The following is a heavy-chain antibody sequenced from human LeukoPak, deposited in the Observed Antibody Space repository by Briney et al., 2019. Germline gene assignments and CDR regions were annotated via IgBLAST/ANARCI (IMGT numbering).Heavy chain of an antibody. Sequence: PSETLSLTCAVYGGSFSGYYWSWIRQPPGKGLEWIGEINHSGSTNYNPSLKSRVTISVDTSKNQFSLKLSSVTAADTAVYYCARHEQWLVGWFDPWGQGTLVTVSS. CDR3: ARHEQWLVGWFDP. V-gene: IGHV4-34*01. CDR2: INHSGST. J-gene: IGHJ5*02. CDR1: GGSFSGYY. D-gene: IGHD6-19*01.